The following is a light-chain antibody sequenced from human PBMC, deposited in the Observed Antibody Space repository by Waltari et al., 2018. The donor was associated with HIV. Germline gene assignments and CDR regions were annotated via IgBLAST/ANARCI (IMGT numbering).Light chain of an antibody. CDR1: SSDVGGYNY. CDR3: CSYAGSSTWV. V-gene: IGLV2-23*02. CDR2: DVS. Sequence: QSALTQPASVSGSPGQSITISCTGTSSDVGGYNYVSWYQQHPGKAPKLLIYDVSKRPSGVSNRFVGSKSGNTASLTISGLQADDEADYYCCSYAGSSTWVFGGGTKLTVL. J-gene: IGLJ3*02.